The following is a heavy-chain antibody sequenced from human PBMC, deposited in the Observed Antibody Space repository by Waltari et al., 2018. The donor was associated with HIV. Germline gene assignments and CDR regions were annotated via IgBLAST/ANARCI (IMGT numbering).Heavy chain of an antibody. Sequence: QLRLQESGSGLVKPSQTLSLTCVVSGGSISSGGYSWSWIRQPPGKGLEWIGNIYHSGISFYTPSLKRRVTISVDRSKNQLSLNLTSVTAADTGVYFCARGDPDYGMDVWGQGTTVTVS. J-gene: IGHJ6*02. V-gene: IGHV4-30-2*01. D-gene: IGHD2-21*02. CDR2: IYHSGIS. CDR3: ARGDPDYGMDV. CDR1: GGSISSGGYS.